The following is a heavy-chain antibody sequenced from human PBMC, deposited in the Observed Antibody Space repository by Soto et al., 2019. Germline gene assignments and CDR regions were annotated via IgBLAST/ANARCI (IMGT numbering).Heavy chain of an antibody. V-gene: IGHV1-18*01. D-gene: IGHD3-3*01. J-gene: IGHJ6*02. CDR2: ISTDNGNT. CDR3: ARDQGITTFGVYSMYYYGMDV. CDR1: GYTFTNSG. Sequence: QVQLVQSGAEVKKPGASVKVSCKASGYTFTNSGISWVRQAPGQGLEWMGWISTDNGNTNYAQHLQGRVSMTTDTSTRTDYMDLRSLRSDATAVYYCARDQGITTFGVYSMYYYGMDVWGQGTTVTVSS.